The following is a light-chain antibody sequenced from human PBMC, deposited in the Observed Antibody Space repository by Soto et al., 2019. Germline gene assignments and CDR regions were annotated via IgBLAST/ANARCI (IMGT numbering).Light chain of an antibody. CDR3: AAWDDSLDVVL. CDR2: SNN. J-gene: IGLJ2*01. CDR1: SSNIGSNY. Sequence: QSVLTQPPSTSGTPGQRVTISCSGSSSNIGSNYVYWYQQLPGTAPKLLIYSNNQRPSGVPDRFSGSKSGTSASLAISGLRSEDEADYYCAAWDDSLDVVLFGGGTKLTVL. V-gene: IGLV1-47*02.